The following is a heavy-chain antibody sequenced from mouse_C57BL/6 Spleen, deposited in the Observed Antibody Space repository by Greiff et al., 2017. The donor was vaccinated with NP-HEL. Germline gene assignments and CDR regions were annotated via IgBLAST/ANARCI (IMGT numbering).Heavy chain of an antibody. J-gene: IGHJ4*01. CDR1: GYSITSGYY. D-gene: IGHD3-3*01. CDR3: ARGDSYYAMDY. V-gene: IGHV3-6*01. Sequence: EVQLVESGPGLVKPSQSLSLTCSVTGYSITSGYYWNWIRQFPGNKLEWMGYISYDGSNNYNPSLKNRISITRDTSKNQFFLKLNSVTTEDTATYYCARGDSYYAMDYWGQGTSVTVSS. CDR2: ISYDGSN.